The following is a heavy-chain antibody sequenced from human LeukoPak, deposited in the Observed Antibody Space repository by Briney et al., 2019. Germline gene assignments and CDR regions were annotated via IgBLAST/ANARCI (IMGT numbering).Heavy chain of an antibody. CDR2: IYSGGST. Sequence: GGSLRLSCAASGFTFSSYAMSWVRQAPGEGLEWVSVIYSGGSTYYADSVKGRFTISRDNSKNTLYLQMNSLRAEDTAVYYCARSGAFNYGMDVWGQGTTVTVSS. D-gene: IGHD1-26*01. CDR1: GFTFSSYA. V-gene: IGHV3-53*01. CDR3: ARSGAFNYGMDV. J-gene: IGHJ6*02.